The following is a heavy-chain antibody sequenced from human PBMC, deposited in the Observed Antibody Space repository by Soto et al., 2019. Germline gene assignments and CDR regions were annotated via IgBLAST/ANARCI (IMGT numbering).Heavy chain of an antibody. D-gene: IGHD2-8*01. V-gene: IGHV1-18*01. CDR1: GYTFTSYG. CDR3: ARDVRILYELKDAFDI. Sequence: QVQLVQSGAEVKKPGASVKVSCKASGYTFTSYGISWVRQAPGQGLEWMGWISAYNGNTNYAQKLQGRATMTTDTSTSTAYMELRSLRSDDTAVYYCARDVRILYELKDAFDIWGQGTMVTVSS. CDR2: ISAYNGNT. J-gene: IGHJ3*02.